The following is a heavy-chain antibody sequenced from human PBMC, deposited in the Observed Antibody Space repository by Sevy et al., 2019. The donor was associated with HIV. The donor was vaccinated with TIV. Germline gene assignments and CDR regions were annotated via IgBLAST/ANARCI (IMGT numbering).Heavy chain of an antibody. Sequence: GASVKVSCKASGYTFTSYGISWVRQAPGQGLEWMGWISAYNGNTNYAQKLQGRVTMTTDTSTSTAYMELRSLRSDDTAVYYCARDWYYYGSGSYTRPYYYYGMDVWGQGTTVTVSS. V-gene: IGHV1-18*01. CDR1: GYTFTSYG. CDR2: ISAYNGNT. CDR3: ARDWYYYGSGSYTRPYYYYGMDV. D-gene: IGHD3-10*01. J-gene: IGHJ6*02.